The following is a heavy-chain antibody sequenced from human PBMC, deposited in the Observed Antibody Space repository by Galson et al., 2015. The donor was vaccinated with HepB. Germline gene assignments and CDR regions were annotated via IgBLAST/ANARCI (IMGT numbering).Heavy chain of an antibody. CDR1: GYSFTSYW. CDR2: IYPGDSDT. J-gene: IGHJ1*01. D-gene: IGHD2-2*01. Sequence: QSGAEVKKPGESLKISCKGSGYSFTSYWIGWVRQMPGKGLEWMGIIYPGDSDTRYSPSFQGQVTISADKSISTAYLQWSSLKASDTAMYYCARIYCSSTSCSPAEYFQHWGQGTLVTVSS. CDR3: ARIYCSSTSCSPAEYFQH. V-gene: IGHV5-51*01.